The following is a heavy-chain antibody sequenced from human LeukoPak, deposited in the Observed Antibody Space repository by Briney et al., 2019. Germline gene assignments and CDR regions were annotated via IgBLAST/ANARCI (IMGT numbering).Heavy chain of an antibody. CDR1: GFTLSCYA. J-gene: IGHJ4*02. V-gene: IGHV3-23*01. Sequence: GGSLRLSCAASGFTLSCYAMSWVRQAPGKGLEWVSAISGSGGSTYYADSVKGRFTISRDNSKNTLYLQMNSLRAEDTAVYYCAKDNWNYGYYFDYWGQGTLVTVSS. D-gene: IGHD1-7*01. CDR2: ISGSGGST. CDR3: AKDNWNYGYYFDY.